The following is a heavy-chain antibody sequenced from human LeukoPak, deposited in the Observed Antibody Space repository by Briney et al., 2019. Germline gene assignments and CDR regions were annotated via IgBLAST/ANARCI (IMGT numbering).Heavy chain of an antibody. J-gene: IGHJ6*04. CDR2: IYHSGST. CDR3: ASRLERQGSYYYYGMDV. D-gene: IGHD1-1*01. CDR1: GFTFSSYAM. V-gene: IGHV4-4*02. Sequence: GSLRLSCAASGFTFSSYAMSWVRQAPGKGLEWIGEIYHSGSTNYNPSLKSRVTISVDKSKNQFSLKLSSVTAADTAVYYCASRLERQGSYYYYGMDVWGKGTTVTVSS.